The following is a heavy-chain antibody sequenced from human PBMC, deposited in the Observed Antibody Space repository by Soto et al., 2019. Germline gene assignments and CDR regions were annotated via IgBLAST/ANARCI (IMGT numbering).Heavy chain of an antibody. J-gene: IGHJ4*02. Sequence: SCAASGFTFSSYEMNWVRQAPGKGLEWVSYISSSGSTIYYADSVKGRFTISRDNAKNSLYLQMNSLRAEDTAVYYCARGNRFLEWLLSPSNFDYWGQGTLVTVSS. V-gene: IGHV3-48*03. D-gene: IGHD3-3*01. CDR3: ARGNRFLEWLLSPSNFDY. CDR1: GFTFSSYE. CDR2: ISSSGSTI.